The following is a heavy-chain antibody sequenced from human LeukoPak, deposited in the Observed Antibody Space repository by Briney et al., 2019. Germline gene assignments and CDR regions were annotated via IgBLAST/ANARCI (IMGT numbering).Heavy chain of an antibody. J-gene: IGHJ4*02. CDR3: ARGGGGHDIPTDY. V-gene: IGHV3-21*01. CDR1: GFTFSSYS. D-gene: IGHD3-9*01. CDR2: ISSSSSYI. Sequence: GGSLRLSCAASGFTFSSYSMNWVRQAPGKGLEWVSSISSSSSYIYYADSVKGRFTIPRDNAKNSLYLQMNSLRAEDTAVYYCARGGGGHDIPTDYWGQGTLVTVSS.